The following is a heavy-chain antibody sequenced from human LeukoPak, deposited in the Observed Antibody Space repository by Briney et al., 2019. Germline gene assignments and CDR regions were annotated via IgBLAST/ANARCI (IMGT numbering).Heavy chain of an antibody. CDR2: IYTSGTT. D-gene: IGHD3-22*01. Sequence: SETLSLNCTVSGGSINGFSWNWVRQPAGKGLELIGLIYTSGTTKYNPSLKSRVTMSGDTSKNHFSLMLMSVTAADTATYYCARVFYSDTSVYSGGFDYWSLGTLVTVSS. CDR3: ARVFYSDTSVYSGGFDY. J-gene: IGHJ4*02. V-gene: IGHV4-4*07. CDR1: GGSINGFS.